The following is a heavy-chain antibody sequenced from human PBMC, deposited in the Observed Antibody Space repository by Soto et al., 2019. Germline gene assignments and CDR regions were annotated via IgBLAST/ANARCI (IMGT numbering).Heavy chain of an antibody. Sequence: HPGGSLRLSCEASGFTFSRYGMHWVRQAPGKGLEWVAVIWYDGSKKYYADFVKGRFTISRDNSKNTLYLQMNSLRAEDTAVYYCASRSPALDYWGQGALVTVSS. J-gene: IGHJ4*02. D-gene: IGHD2-2*01. CDR3: ASRSPALDY. CDR1: GFTFSRYG. CDR2: IWYDGSKK. V-gene: IGHV3-33*01.